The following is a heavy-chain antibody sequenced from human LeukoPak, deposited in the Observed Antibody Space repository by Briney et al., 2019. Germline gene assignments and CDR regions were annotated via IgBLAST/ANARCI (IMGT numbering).Heavy chain of an antibody. CDR1: GGSVRGDRYY. CDR2: IYHSGST. Sequence: SETLSLTCTVSGGSVRGDRYYWNWIRQPPGKGLEWVGGIYHSGSTIYNPSLKSRVTISVDMSKNQFSLKLNSVTAADTAVYFCARDQVTAAGTGGLGYWGQGTLVAVSS. CDR3: ARDQVTAAGTGGLGY. J-gene: IGHJ4*02. V-gene: IGHV4-61*01. D-gene: IGHD6-13*01.